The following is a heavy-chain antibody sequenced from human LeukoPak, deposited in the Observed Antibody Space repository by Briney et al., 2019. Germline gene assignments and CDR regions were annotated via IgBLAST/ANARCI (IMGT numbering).Heavy chain of an antibody. D-gene: IGHD6-6*01. CDR3: ARSPSGANWFDP. CDR2: ILNSGST. V-gene: IGHV4-59*01. CDR1: GDSISSYY. J-gene: IGHJ5*02. Sequence: SETLSLTCTVSGDSISSYYWNWIRQPPGKGLEWIGSILNSGSTNYNPPLRSRVTISVDTSKNEFSLRVKSVTAADTAVYYCARSPSGANWFDPWGQGTLVTVSS.